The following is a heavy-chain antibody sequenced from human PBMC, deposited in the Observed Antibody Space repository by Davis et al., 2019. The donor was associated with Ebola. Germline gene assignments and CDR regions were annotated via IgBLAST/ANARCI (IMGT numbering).Heavy chain of an antibody. CDR2: IIPLLGTG. CDR1: GGTFSSSA. Sequence: AASVKVSCKASGGTFSSSAISWVRQAPGQGLEWMGGIIPLLGTGIYAQKVQGRVTITADESTTTAYMDLSSLRAEDTAVYYCARESGYIKIKSGYYYGMDVWGQGTTVTVSS. J-gene: IGHJ6*02. D-gene: IGHD1-1*01. V-gene: IGHV1-69*13. CDR3: ARESGYIKIKSGYYYGMDV.